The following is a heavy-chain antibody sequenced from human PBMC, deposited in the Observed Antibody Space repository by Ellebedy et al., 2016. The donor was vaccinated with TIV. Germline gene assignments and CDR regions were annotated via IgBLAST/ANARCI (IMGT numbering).Heavy chain of an antibody. CDR1: GFTFSTYW. J-gene: IGHJ4*02. CDR3: ARSLGATLDY. D-gene: IGHD1-26*01. Sequence: GGSLRLSCAASGFTFSTYWMSWVRRAPGKGLEWVGRSRNKVNSYTTEYAASVKGRFTISRDDSKNSLYLQMNSLKIEDTAVYYCARSLGATLDYWGQGTLVTVSS. CDR2: SRNKVNSYTT. V-gene: IGHV3-72*01.